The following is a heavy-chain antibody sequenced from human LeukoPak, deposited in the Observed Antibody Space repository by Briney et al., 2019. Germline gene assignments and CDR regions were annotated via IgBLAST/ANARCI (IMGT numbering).Heavy chain of an antibody. D-gene: IGHD3-22*01. CDR2: INPSGGAA. J-gene: IGHJ4*02. Sequence: ASVKVSCKASGYTFTSYYIHWVRQAPGQGLEWMGIINPSGGAASYAQKFQGRVTMTRDTSTSTVCMELSSLGSEDTAVYYCASAFDSSVLGYWGQGTLVTVSS. V-gene: IGHV1-46*01. CDR3: ASAFDSSVLGY. CDR1: GYTFTSYY.